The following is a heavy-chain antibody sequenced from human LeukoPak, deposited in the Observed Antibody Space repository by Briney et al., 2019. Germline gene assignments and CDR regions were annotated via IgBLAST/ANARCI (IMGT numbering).Heavy chain of an antibody. D-gene: IGHD2-15*01. Sequence: SETLSLTCTVSGGSISSGGYYWSWIRQHPGKGLEWIGYIYYSGSTYYNPSLKSRVTISVDTSKNQFSLKLSSVTAADTAVYYCARDVRYCSGGSCPMAYYYYYYGMDVWGQGTTVTVSS. V-gene: IGHV4-31*03. CDR2: IYYSGST. CDR1: GGSISSGGYY. J-gene: IGHJ6*02. CDR3: ARDVRYCSGGSCPMAYYYYYYGMDV.